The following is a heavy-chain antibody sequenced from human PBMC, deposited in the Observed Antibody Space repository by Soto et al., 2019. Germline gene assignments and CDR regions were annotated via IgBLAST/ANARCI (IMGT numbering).Heavy chain of an antibody. Sequence: QVQLVQSGAEVKKPGASVKVSCKASGYTFTSYDINWVRQATGQGLEWMGWMNPNSGNTGYAQKFQGRVTMTRNTSISTAYMELSSLRSEDTAVYYCARWGTYDYIWWSYRHTYDAFDIWGQGTMVTVSS. J-gene: IGHJ3*02. CDR3: ARWGTYDYIWWSYRHTYDAFDI. D-gene: IGHD3-16*02. CDR2: MNPNSGNT. CDR1: GYTFTSYD. V-gene: IGHV1-8*01.